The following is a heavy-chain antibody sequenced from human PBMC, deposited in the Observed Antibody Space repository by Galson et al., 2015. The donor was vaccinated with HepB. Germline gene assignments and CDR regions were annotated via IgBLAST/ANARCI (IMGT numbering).Heavy chain of an antibody. CDR2: IIPILGIA. Sequence: SVKVSCKASGGTFSSYTISWVRQAPGQGLERMGRIIPILGIANYAQKFQGRVTITADKSTSTAYMELSSLRSEDTAVYYCARDPTDYYDSSGYSTGCWFDPWGQGTLVTVSS. J-gene: IGHJ5*02. D-gene: IGHD3-22*01. CDR3: ARDPTDYYDSSGYSTGCWFDP. V-gene: IGHV1-69*04. CDR1: GGTFSSYT.